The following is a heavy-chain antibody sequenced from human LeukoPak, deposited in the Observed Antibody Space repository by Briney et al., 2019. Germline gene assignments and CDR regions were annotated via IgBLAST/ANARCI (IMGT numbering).Heavy chain of an antibody. J-gene: IGHJ6*02. CDR2: ISYGDGGT. CDR3: ARDPRGYSYGYAGMDV. CDR1: GFTFSNYA. V-gene: IGHV3-23*01. Sequence: PGGSLRLSCETSGFTFSNYAMSWVRQAPGRGLEWVSGISYGDGGTYYADSVKGRFTISRDNSKNTLSLQMNSLRAEDTAVYYCARDPRGYSYGYAGMDVWGQGTTVTVSS. D-gene: IGHD5-18*01.